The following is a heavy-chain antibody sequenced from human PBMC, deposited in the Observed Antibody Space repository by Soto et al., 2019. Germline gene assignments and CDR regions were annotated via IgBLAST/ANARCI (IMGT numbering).Heavy chain of an antibody. CDR3: ARVPGR. J-gene: IGHJ4*02. CDR1: GGSIISGGYS. CDR2: IYHSGST. Sequence: SETLSLTCAVSGGSIISGGYSWILIRQPPGKGLEWIGYIYHSGSTYYNPSLKSRVTISVDRSKNQFSLKLTSVTAADTAVYYCARVPGRWGQGTLVTVSS. D-gene: IGHD3-10*01. V-gene: IGHV4-30-2*01.